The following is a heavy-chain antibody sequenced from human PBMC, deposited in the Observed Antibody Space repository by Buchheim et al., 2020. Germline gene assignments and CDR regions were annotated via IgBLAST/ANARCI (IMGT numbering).Heavy chain of an antibody. CDR3: ACPYDSDGYYCFGY. CDR1: GYTFTSYY. CDR2: INPRGGTT. J-gene: IGHJ4*02. Sequence: QVQLVQSGAEVKKPGASVKVSCKASGYTFTSYYMHWVRQAPGQGLEWMGIINPRGGTTSYAQKFQGRVTMTRGTSTSTVHMELSSLRSEDTAIYYCACPYDSDGYYCFGYWGQGTL. V-gene: IGHV1-46*01. D-gene: IGHD3-22*01.